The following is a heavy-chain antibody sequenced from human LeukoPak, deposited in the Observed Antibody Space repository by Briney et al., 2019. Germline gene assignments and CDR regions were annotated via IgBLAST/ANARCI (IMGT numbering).Heavy chain of an antibody. Sequence: PGGSLRLSCAASGFTFSSYSMNWVRQAPGKGLEWVSSISSSSYIYYADSVKGRFTISRDNAKNSLYLQMNSLRAEDTAVYYCAREEEYYDYVWGSYRPLNVGRSFDYWGQGTLVTVSS. V-gene: IGHV3-21*01. D-gene: IGHD3-16*02. CDR2: ISSSSYI. J-gene: IGHJ4*02. CDR1: GFTFSSYS. CDR3: AREEEYYDYVWGSYRPLNVGRSFDY.